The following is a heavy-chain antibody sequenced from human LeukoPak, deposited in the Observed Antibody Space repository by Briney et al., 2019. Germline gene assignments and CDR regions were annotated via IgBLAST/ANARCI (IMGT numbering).Heavy chain of an antibody. J-gene: IGHJ3*02. CDR2: IKQDGNEK. CDR3: ARPITVSGATDAFDI. V-gene: IGHV3-7*01. D-gene: IGHD3-3*01. CDR1: GFTFSSYW. Sequence: TGGSLRLSCAASGFTFSSYWMNWVRQAPGKGLEWVANIKQDGNEKYYVDSVKGRFTISRDNTKNSLYVQMNSLRVEDTAVYYCARPITVSGATDAFDIWGQGTMVTVSS.